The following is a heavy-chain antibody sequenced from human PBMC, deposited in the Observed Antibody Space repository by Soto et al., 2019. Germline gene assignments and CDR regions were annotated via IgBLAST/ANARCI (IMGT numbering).Heavy chain of an antibody. CDR3: ARGPWPRGDSSGSYYYFDY. V-gene: IGHV3-21*01. D-gene: IGHD3-22*01. CDR2: ISSSSSYI. CDR1: GFTFSSYT. J-gene: IGHJ4*02. Sequence: PGGSLRLSCAASGFTFSSYTMNWVRQAPGKGLEWVSSISSSSSYIYYADSVKGRFTISRDNAKNSLYLQMNGLRVGDTAVYYCARGPWPRGDSSGSYYYFDYWGQGTLVTVSS.